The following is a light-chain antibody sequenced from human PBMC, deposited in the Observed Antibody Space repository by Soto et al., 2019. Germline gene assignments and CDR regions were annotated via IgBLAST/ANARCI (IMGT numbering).Light chain of an antibody. Sequence: DIQMTQSPSSLSASIGDRVTISCRASQSISSSLNWYQQRPGKAPKLLIYAASNLQSGVPSRFSGSGSGTDFTLVISSLQPEDFATYHCQQSDSTPWTFAHGTKVEIK. CDR1: QSISSS. J-gene: IGKJ1*01. CDR3: QQSDSTPWT. CDR2: AAS. V-gene: IGKV1-39*01.